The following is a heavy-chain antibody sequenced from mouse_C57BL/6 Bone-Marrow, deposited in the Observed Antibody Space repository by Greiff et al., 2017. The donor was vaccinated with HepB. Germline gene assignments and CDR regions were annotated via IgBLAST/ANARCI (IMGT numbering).Heavy chain of an antibody. CDR1: GFTFSDYY. D-gene: IGHD4-1*01. J-gene: IGHJ3*01. CDR3: ARQNWEGAWFAY. CDR2: ISTGGGST. Sequence: EVNVVESGGGLVQPGGSLKLSCAASGFTFSDYYMYWVRQTPEKRLEWVAYISTGGGSTYYPDTVKGRFTISRDNAKNTLYLQMGRLKSEDTAMYYCARQNWEGAWFAYWGHGTLVTVAA. V-gene: IGHV5-12*01.